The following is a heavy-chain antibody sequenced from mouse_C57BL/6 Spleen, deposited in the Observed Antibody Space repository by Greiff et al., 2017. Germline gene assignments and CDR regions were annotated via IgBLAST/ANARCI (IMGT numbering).Heavy chain of an antibody. CDR2: ILPGSGST. V-gene: IGHV1-9*01. Sequence: QVQLKQSGAELMKPGASVKLSCKATGYTFTGYWIEWVKQRPGHGLEWIGEILPGSGSTNYNEQFKGKATFTADTSSNTAYMQLNSLTSEDSAVYYCARSWLLPYYYAMDYWGQGTSVTVSS. CDR1: GYTFTGYW. D-gene: IGHD2-3*01. CDR3: ARSWLLPYYYAMDY. J-gene: IGHJ4*01.